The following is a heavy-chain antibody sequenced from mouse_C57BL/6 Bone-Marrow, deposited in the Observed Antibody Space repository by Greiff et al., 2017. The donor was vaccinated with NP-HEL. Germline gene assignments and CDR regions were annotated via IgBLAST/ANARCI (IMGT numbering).Heavy chain of an antibody. D-gene: IGHD1-1*01. CDR1: GFTFSNYW. CDR3: TPPYYYGSSYWYFDV. CDR2: IRLKSDNYAT. V-gene: IGHV6-3*01. J-gene: IGHJ1*03. Sequence: EVKLMESGGGLVQPGGSMKLSCVASGFTFSNYWMNWVRQSPEKGLEWVAQIRLKSDNYATHYAESVKGRFTISRDDSKSSVYLQMNNLRAEDTGIYYCTPPYYYGSSYWYFDVWGTGTTVTVSS.